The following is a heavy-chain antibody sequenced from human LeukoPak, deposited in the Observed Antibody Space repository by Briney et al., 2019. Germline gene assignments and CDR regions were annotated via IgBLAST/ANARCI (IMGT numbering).Heavy chain of an antibody. CDR3: ARGYWGSVEDYFDY. J-gene: IGHJ4*02. CDR1: GYTFTGYY. Sequence: ASVKVSCKASGYTFTGYYMHWVRQAPGQGLEWMGWIKPNSGGTNYAQKFQGRVTMTRDTSISTVYMELSRLRSDDTAVYYCARGYWGSVEDYFDYWGQGTLVTVSS. D-gene: IGHD7-27*01. V-gene: IGHV1-2*02. CDR2: IKPNSGGT.